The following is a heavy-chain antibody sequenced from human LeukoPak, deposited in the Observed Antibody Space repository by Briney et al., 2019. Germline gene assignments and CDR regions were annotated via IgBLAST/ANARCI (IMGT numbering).Heavy chain of an antibody. CDR2: INPNSGGT. J-gene: IGHJ4*02. Sequence: GASVKVSCKASGYTFTGYYLHWVRQAPGQGLEWVGWINPNSGGTNCAQKFQGRVTMTRDTSITTAYMELSRLRSDDTAVYYCARVFPLGYCSGGSCYSYDYWGQGTLVTVSS. V-gene: IGHV1-2*02. CDR1: GYTFTGYY. D-gene: IGHD2-15*01. CDR3: ARVFPLGYCSGGSCYSYDY.